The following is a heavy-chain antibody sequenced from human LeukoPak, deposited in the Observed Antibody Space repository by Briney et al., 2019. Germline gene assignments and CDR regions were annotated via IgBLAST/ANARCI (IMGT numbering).Heavy chain of an antibody. Sequence: SETLSLTCTVSGGSISSSSYYWGWIRQPPGKGLEWIGSIYYRGSSYYNPSLKSRVTISVDTSKNQFSLKLSSVTAADTAVYYCARSLGDDYNYYWGQGTLVTVSS. V-gene: IGHV4-39*01. D-gene: IGHD5-24*01. CDR3: ARSLGDDYNYY. CDR2: IYYRGSS. J-gene: IGHJ4*02. CDR1: GGSISSSSYY.